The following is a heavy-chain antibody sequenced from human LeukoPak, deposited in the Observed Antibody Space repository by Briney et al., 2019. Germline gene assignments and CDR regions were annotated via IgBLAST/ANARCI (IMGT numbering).Heavy chain of an antibody. Sequence: GGSLRLSCAASGFTFSDYAMHWVRQAPGKGLEWVAVISYDGSTKYYADSVKGRFTISRDNSKNTLYLQMDSLRAEDTTVYYCARRPPSGSLDYWGQGTLVTVSS. V-gene: IGHV3-30-3*01. CDR3: ARRPPSGSLDY. CDR1: GFTFSDYA. CDR2: ISYDGSTK. D-gene: IGHD6-13*01. J-gene: IGHJ4*02.